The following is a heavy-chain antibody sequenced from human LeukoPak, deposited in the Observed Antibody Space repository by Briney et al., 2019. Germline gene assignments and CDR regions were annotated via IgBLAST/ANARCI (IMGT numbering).Heavy chain of an antibody. V-gene: IGHV4-61*01. Sequence: SETLSLTCTVSGGSVSSGSYYWSWIRQPPGKELDGIGYIYYSGSTNYNPSLKSRVTISVDTSKNQFSLKLSSVTAADTAVYYCARGRATTSRAGRTYYFDYWGQGTLVTVSS. D-gene: IGHD2/OR15-2a*01. CDR1: GGSVSSGSYY. CDR3: ARGRATTSRAGRTYYFDY. CDR2: IYYSGST. J-gene: IGHJ4*02.